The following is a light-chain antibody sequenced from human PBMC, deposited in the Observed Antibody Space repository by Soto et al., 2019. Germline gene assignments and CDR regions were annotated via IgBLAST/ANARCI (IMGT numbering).Light chain of an antibody. CDR2: AAS. CDR3: QQSYSTPRT. J-gene: IGKJ1*01. Sequence: DIQMNQSPSSLSASVGDRVTITCRASQSISSYLNWYQQKPGKAPKLLIYAASSLQSGVPSRFSGSRSGTDFTLTISSLQPEDFATYYCQQSYSTPRTFGQGTKVEIK. V-gene: IGKV1-39*01. CDR1: QSISSY.